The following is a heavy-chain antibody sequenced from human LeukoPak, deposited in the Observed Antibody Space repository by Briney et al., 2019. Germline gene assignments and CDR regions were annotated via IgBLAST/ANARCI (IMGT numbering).Heavy chain of an antibody. Sequence: SETLSLTCTVSGGSISSYYWSWIRQPAGKGLEWIGRIYTSGSTNYNPSLKSRVTMSVDTSKNRFSLKLSSVTAADTAVYYCARDRWYSSSWYWFDPWGQGTLVTVSS. V-gene: IGHV4-4*07. J-gene: IGHJ5*02. CDR1: GGSISSYY. CDR3: ARDRWYSSSWYWFDP. CDR2: IYTSGST. D-gene: IGHD6-13*01.